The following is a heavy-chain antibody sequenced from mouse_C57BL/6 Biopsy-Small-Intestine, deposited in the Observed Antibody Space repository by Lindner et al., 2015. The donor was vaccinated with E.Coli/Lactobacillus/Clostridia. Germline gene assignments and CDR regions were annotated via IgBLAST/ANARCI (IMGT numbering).Heavy chain of an antibody. CDR3: ARGNYGSSYGYFDV. D-gene: IGHD1-1*01. J-gene: IGHJ1*03. CDR2: IFPGNGNP. CDR1: GFAFSSSW. Sequence: VQLQESGPELVKSGASVRISCKTSGFAFSSSWMNWVKQRPGKGLEWIGLIFPGNGNPNYNGKFEGKATLTTDTSSSTAYMELSSLTSEDSAVYFCARGNYGSSYGYFDVWGTGTTVTVSS. V-gene: IGHV1-82*01.